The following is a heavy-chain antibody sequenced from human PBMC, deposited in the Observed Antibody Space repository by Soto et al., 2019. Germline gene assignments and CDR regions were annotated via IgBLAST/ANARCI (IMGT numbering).Heavy chain of an antibody. V-gene: IGHV4-39*01. CDR1: GGSISSSSYY. CDR2: IYYSGST. Sequence: SETLSLTCTVSGGSISSSSYYWGWIRQPPGKRMERIGSIYYSGSTYYNPSLKSRVTISVDTSKNQFSLKLSSVTAADTAVYYCASGDYVWGSYPNWFDPWGQGTLVTVSS. D-gene: IGHD3-16*02. J-gene: IGHJ5*02. CDR3: ASGDYVWGSYPNWFDP.